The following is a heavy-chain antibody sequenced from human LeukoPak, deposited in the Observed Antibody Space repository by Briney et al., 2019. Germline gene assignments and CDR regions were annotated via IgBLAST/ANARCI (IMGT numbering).Heavy chain of an antibody. J-gene: IGHJ6*03. CDR2: ISAYNGNT. CDR3: ARDSPFGQWLVSGYYYMDV. Sequence: ASVKVSCKASGYTFTSYGISWVRQAPGQGLEWMGWISAYNGNTNYAQKLQGRVTMTTDTSTSTAYMELGSLRSDDTAVYYCARDSPFGQWLVSGYYYMDVWGKGTTVTVSS. V-gene: IGHV1-18*01. CDR1: GYTFTSYG. D-gene: IGHD6-19*01.